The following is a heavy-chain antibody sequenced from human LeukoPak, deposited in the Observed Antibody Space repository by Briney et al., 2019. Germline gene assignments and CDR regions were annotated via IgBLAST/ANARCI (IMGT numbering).Heavy chain of an antibody. Sequence: ASVKVSCKASGYTFTSYYMHWVRQAPGQGLEWMGIINPSGGSTSYAQKFQGRVTMTGDTSTSTVYMELSSLRSEDTAVYYCARDRGWREAFDYWGQGTLVTVSS. CDR2: INPSGGST. CDR1: GYTFTSYY. CDR3: ARDRGWREAFDY. V-gene: IGHV1-46*01. D-gene: IGHD6-19*01. J-gene: IGHJ4*02.